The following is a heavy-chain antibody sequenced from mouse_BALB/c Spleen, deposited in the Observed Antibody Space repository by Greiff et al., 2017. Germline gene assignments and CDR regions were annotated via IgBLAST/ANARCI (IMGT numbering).Heavy chain of an antibody. D-gene: IGHD2-1*01. CDR3: TTYGNYRAMDY. Sequence: QVQLQQSGAELMKPGASVKISCKATGYTFSSYWIEWVKQRPGHGLEWIGEILPGSGSTNYNEKFKGKATFTADTSSNTAYMQLSSLTSEDSAVYYCTTYGNYRAMDYWGQGTSVTVSS. V-gene: IGHV1-9*01. CDR2: ILPGSGST. CDR1: GYTFSSYW. J-gene: IGHJ4*01.